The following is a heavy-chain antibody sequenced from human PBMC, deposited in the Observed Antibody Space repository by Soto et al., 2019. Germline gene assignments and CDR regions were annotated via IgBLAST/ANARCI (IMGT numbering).Heavy chain of an antibody. V-gene: IGHV4-38-2*01. D-gene: IGHD6-19*01. CDR2: IYHSGST. CDR3: ARVGVAVAGSDY. Sequence: PSETLSLTCAVSGYSISSGYYWGWIRQPPGKGLEWIGSIYHSGSTYYNPSLKSRVTISVDTSKNQFSLKLSSVTAADTAVYYCARVGVAVAGSDYWGQGTLVTVSS. CDR1: GYSISSGYY. J-gene: IGHJ4*02.